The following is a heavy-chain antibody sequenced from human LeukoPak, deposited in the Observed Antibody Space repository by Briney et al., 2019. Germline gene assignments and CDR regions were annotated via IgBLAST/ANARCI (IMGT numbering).Heavy chain of an antibody. CDR3: ATFRGPPNYFDY. D-gene: IGHD2-21*01. J-gene: IGHJ4*02. CDR2: FYYLANT. CDR1: GGSISNSTYY. Sequence: SETLSLTCSVSGGSISNSTYYWGWIRQAPGKGLEWIGSFYYLANTYYKPSLRSRVTMSVDTSKNQFSLKLSSVTAADTAVYYRATFRGPPNYFDYWGQGNLVTVSS. V-gene: IGHV4-39*07.